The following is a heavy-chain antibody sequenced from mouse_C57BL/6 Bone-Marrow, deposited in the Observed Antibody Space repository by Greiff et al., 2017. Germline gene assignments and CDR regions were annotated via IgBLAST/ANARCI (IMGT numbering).Heavy chain of an antibody. J-gene: IGHJ4*01. Sequence: QVQLQQPGAELVKPGASVKLSCKASGYTFTSYWMHWVKQRPGQGLEWIGMIHPNSGSTNYNEKFKSKATLTVDKSSSTAYMQLSSLTSEDSAVDYCATKSYYYAMDYWGQGTSVTVSS. CDR3: ATKSYYYAMDY. CDR2: IHPNSGST. V-gene: IGHV1-64*01. CDR1: GYTFTSYW.